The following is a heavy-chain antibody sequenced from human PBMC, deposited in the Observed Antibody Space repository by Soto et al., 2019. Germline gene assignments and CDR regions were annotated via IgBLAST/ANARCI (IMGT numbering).Heavy chain of an antibody. CDR1: GFTFSNYV. CDR2: ISAGSGST. CDR3: ANIVPSPNYYDRTGYIYYFET. D-gene: IGHD3-22*01. V-gene: IGHV3-23*01. Sequence: GGSLRLSCAASGFTFSNYVMSWVRQAPGKGLEWVSGISAGSGSTYYADSVKGRFTIPRDNSKTLLYLQMNSLRAEDTAVYYYANIVPSPNYYDRTGYIYYFETWGQGTLVTVSS. J-gene: IGHJ4*02.